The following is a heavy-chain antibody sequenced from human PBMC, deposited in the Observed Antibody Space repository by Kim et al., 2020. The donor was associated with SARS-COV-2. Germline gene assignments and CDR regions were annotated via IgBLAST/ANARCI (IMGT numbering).Heavy chain of an antibody. J-gene: IGHJ3*02. CDR3: AKDPWDPRGVAFDI. Sequence: GGSLRLSCAASGFTFSSYGMHWVRQAPGKGLEWVAVISYDGSNKYYADSVKGRFTISRDNSKNTLYLQMNSLRAEDTAVYYCAKDPWDPRGVAFDIWGQGTMVTVSS. CDR1: GFTFSSYG. D-gene: IGHD1-26*01. CDR2: ISYDGSNK. V-gene: IGHV3-30*18.